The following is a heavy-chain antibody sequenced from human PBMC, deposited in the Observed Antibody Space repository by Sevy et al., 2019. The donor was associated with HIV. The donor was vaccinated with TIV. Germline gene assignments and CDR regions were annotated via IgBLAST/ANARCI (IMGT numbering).Heavy chain of an antibody. CDR3: AKGAGSSLLSAIAY. V-gene: IGHV3-9*03. D-gene: IGHD2-15*01. CDR1: GFTFDDYG. J-gene: IGHJ4*02. Sequence: GGSLRLSCAASGFTFDDYGMHWVRQAPGKGLEWVSGISWNSATIVYADSAKGRFTISRDNARNSLYLQMNSLRVEDMALYYCAKGAGSSLLSAIAYWGQGTLVTVSS. CDR2: ISWNSATI.